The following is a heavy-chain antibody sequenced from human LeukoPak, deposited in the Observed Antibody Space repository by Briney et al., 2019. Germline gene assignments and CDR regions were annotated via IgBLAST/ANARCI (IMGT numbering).Heavy chain of an antibody. J-gene: IGHJ5*02. V-gene: IGHV3-33*06. Sequence: GRSLRLSCAASGFNFSSFVMHWVRQAPGKGLEWVAVIWYDGSNKYYADSVKGRFTISRDNSKNTLYLQMNSLRAEDTAVYYCAKDLPWFDPWGQGTLVTVSS. CDR1: GFNFSSFV. CDR3: AKDLPWFDP. CDR2: IWYDGSNK.